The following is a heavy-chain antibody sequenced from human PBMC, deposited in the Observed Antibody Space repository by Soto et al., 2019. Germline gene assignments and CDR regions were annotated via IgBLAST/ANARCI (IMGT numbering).Heavy chain of an antibody. CDR3: ARGSAGRFLGVYYGVDV. CDR1: GGSVNSGAHH. D-gene: IGHD3-3*01. J-gene: IGHJ6*02. CDR2: IYYNGDT. Sequence: QVQLQESGPGLVKPSQTLSLTCTVSGGSVNSGAHHWNWIRQHPGKGLDWIGYIYYNGDTSYNSSLKSRSNISIDTSKNQFSLTLTSVTAADTAVYFCARGSAGRFLGVYYGVDVWGPGTMVTVSS. V-gene: IGHV4-31*03.